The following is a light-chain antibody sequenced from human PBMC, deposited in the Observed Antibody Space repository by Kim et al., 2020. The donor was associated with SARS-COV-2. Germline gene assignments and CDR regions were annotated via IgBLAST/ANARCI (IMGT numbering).Light chain of an antibody. V-gene: IGKV1-39*02. CDR3: QQYSGWPQ. CDR2: AAS. J-gene: IGKJ2*01. Sequence: LSASVGDRVTITCRASQSISTYLNWYQQKPGKAPKLLIYAASSLQSGVPSRFSGSGSGTDFTLTISSLQSEDFAVYYCQQYSGWPQFGQGTKLEI. CDR1: QSISTY.